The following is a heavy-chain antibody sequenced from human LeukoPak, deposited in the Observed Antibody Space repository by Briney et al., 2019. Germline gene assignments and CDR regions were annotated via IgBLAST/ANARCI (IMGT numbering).Heavy chain of an antibody. CDR2: ISWNSGSI. J-gene: IGHJ1*01. V-gene: IGHV3-9*01. CDR1: GFTFDDYA. Sequence: GRSLRLSCAASGFTFDDYAMHWVRQAPGKGLEWVSGISWNSGSIGYADSVKGRFTTSRDNSKNTLYLQMNSLRAEDTAVYYCAKDQGYYGSGSYKEYFQHWGQGTLVTVSS. CDR3: AKDQGYYGSGSYKEYFQH. D-gene: IGHD3-10*01.